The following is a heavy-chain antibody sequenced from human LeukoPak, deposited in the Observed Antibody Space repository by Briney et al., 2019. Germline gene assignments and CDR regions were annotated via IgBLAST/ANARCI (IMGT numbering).Heavy chain of an antibody. CDR1: GFTFSNYA. J-gene: IGHJ4*02. CDR3: AKGYRYFDY. Sequence: WGYLRLSCAASGFTFSNYAMSWFRQAQGKGLEWVSTISGSGGSTYYADSVKGRFTISRDNSKNPLYLQMNSLRAEDTAVYYCAKGYRYFDYWGQGTLVTVSS. V-gene: IGHV3-23*01. D-gene: IGHD3-16*02. CDR2: ISGSGGST.